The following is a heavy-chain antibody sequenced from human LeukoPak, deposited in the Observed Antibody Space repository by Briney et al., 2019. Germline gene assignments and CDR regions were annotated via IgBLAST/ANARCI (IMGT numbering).Heavy chain of an antibody. CDR2: SSGSGSGGST. J-gene: IGHJ4*02. V-gene: IGHV3-23*01. CDR1: GFTFSSFW. CDR3: ARGLGVAAAGTVFRD. Sequence: GGSLRLSCAASGFTFSSFWMSWVRQAPGKGLEWVSSSSGSGSGGSTYYADSVKGRFTISRDNSKNTLYLQMNSLRAEDTALYYCARGLGVAAAGTVFRDWGQGTLVTVSS. D-gene: IGHD6-13*01.